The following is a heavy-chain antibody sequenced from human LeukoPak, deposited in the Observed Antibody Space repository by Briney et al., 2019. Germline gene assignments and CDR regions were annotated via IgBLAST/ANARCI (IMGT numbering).Heavy chain of an antibody. Sequence: SETLSLTCTVSGGSISSSSYYWGWIRQPPGKGLEWIGVIHYSGSTYYNPSLKSRVTISVDTSKNQFSLKLSSVTAADTAVYYCARRTIGNVLPRYWGQGTLVTVSS. D-gene: IGHD3-10*01. CDR1: GGSISSSSYY. V-gene: IGHV4-39*01. CDR3: ARRTIGNVLPRY. J-gene: IGHJ4*02. CDR2: IHYSGST.